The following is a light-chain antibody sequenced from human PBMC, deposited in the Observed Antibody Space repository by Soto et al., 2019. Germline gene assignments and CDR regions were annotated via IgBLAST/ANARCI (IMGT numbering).Light chain of an antibody. Sequence: QSVLTQPASVSGSPGQSITISCTGTSSDIGAYDYVSWFQQYPGKAPTLLIYDVTKRPSGVPDRFSGSKSGTTASLTISRLQAEDEADYYCSSYAGSVVFGGGTKLTVL. CDR3: SSYAGSVV. V-gene: IGLV2-11*01. CDR2: DVT. J-gene: IGLJ2*01. CDR1: SSDIGAYDY.